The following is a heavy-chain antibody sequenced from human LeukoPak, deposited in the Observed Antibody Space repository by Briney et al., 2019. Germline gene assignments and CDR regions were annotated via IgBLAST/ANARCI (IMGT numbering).Heavy chain of an antibody. CDR3: TRDHCSYINCYEDYYYGMDV. V-gene: IGHV1-2*02. CDR2: IKPDTGAT. CDR1: GYRFTGYY. Sequence: ASVKVSCKASGYRFTGYYMSWVRQAPGQRLEWRGWIKPDTGATDIAQKLQGRCAMTSDTSISAAYLELSRLRSDATAVHFCTRDHCSYINCYEDYYYGMDVWGQGTTVTVSS. J-gene: IGHJ6*02. D-gene: IGHD2-15*01.